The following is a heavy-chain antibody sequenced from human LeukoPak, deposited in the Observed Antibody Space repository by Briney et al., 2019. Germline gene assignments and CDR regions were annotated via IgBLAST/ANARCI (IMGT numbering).Heavy chain of an antibody. J-gene: IGHJ3*02. CDR1: GGSISSGGYS. CDR2: IYHSGST. V-gene: IGHV4-30-2*01. CDR3: ARDTMIGGFDI. Sequence: SETLSLTCAVSGGSISSGGYSWSWIRQPPGKGLEWIGYIYHSGSTYYNPSLKSRVTISVDRSKNQFFLKLTSVTAADTAAYYCARDTMIGGFDIWGQGTMVTVSS. D-gene: IGHD3-10*02.